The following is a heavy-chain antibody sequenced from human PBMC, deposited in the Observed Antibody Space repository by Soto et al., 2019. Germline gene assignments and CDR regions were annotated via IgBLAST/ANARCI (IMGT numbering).Heavy chain of an antibody. D-gene: IGHD6-6*01. CDR2: IYHSGST. CDR1: CGSFSGYY. Sequence: QVQLQQWGAGLLKPSETLSLTCAVYCGSFSGYYWSWIRHPPGKGLEWIGEIYHSGSTKYNSYLKSRMTVSVDTSKNQFTLKLSSVTASDTAGYYCASRGRDSSSSGAFDIRRQGTMVTVSS. CDR3: ASRGRDSSSSGAFDI. J-gene: IGHJ3*02. V-gene: IGHV4-34*01.